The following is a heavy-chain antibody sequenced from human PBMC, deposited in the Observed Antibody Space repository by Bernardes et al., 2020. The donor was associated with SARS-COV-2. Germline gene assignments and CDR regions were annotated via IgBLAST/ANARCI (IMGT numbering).Heavy chain of an antibody. CDR1: GFTFSTYA. CDR3: AKHPDYDFWGGYYTPIDF. J-gene: IGHJ4*02. CDR2: LSGSGSST. V-gene: IGHV3-23*01. D-gene: IGHD3-3*01. Sequence: GSLRLSCAASGFTFSTYAMSWVRQAPGKGLEWVSGLSGSGSSTYHADSVKGRFIITRDNSKKTLFLRVDSLRAEDTAVYYCAKHPDYDFWGGYYTPIDFWGQGALVTVSS.